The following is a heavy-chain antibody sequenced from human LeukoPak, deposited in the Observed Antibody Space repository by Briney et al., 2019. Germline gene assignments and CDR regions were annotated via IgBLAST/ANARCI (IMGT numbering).Heavy chain of an antibody. D-gene: IGHD3-22*01. Sequence: GGSLRLSCAASGFXFSNAWISWVRQAPGKGLEWVGRIKSKTDGGTTDYAAPVKSRFTISRDDSKNTLYLQMNSLKTEDTAVYYCTTALYYYDSSGYYHTNFDYWGQGTLVTVSS. V-gene: IGHV3-15*01. CDR1: GFXFSNAW. CDR2: IKSKTDGGTT. CDR3: TTALYYYDSSGYYHTNFDY. J-gene: IGHJ4*02.